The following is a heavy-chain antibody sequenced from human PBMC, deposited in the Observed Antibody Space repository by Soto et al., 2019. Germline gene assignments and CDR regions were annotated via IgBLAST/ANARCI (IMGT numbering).Heavy chain of an antibody. V-gene: IGHV3-30-3*01. CDR2: ISYDGSNK. Sequence: PGGSLRLSCAASGFTFSSYAMHWVRQAPGKGLEWVAVISYDGSNKYYADSVKGRFTISRDNSKNTLYLQMNSLRAEDTAVYYCAAPDYYGSGSLVYWGQGTLVTVSS. J-gene: IGHJ4*02. D-gene: IGHD3-10*01. CDR3: AAPDYYGSGSLVY. CDR1: GFTFSSYA.